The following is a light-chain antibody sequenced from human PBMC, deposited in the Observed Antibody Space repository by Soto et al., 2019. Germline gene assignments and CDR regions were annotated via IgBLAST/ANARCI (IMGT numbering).Light chain of an antibody. CDR1: QSVSSN. CDR2: GAS. CDR3: LQYNDWPVFT. V-gene: IGKV3-15*01. Sequence: EIVMTQSPAPLSVSPGERATLSCRASQSVSSNLAWYQQKHGQAPRLLIYGASSRATGIPVRFSGTGSRTEFTFTISSLQSEDSAVYYWLQYNDWPVFTFGPGTTVD. J-gene: IGKJ3*01.